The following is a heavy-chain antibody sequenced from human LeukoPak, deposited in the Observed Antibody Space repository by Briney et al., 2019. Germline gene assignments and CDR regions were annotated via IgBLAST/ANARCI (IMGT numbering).Heavy chain of an antibody. CDR3: ARDPTGIQLWSYYMDV. Sequence: GGSLRLSCAASGFTFSSYSMNWVRQAPGKGLEWVSSISSSSSYIYYADSVKGRFTISRDNAKNSLYLQMNSLRAEDTAVYYCARDPTGIQLWSYYMDVWGKGTTVTIS. CDR1: GFTFSSYS. V-gene: IGHV3-21*01. J-gene: IGHJ6*03. D-gene: IGHD5-18*01. CDR2: ISSSSSYI.